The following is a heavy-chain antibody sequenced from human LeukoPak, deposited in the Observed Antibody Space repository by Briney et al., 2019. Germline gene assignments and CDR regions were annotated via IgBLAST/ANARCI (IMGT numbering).Heavy chain of an antibody. V-gene: IGHV4-34*01. Sequence: SETLSLTCAVYGGSFSGYYWSWIRQPPGKGLEWIGEINHSGSTNYNPSLKSRVTISVDTSKNQFSLKLSSVTAADTAVYYCARVDGSNKVLLDYWGQGTLVTVSS. J-gene: IGHJ4*02. D-gene: IGHD5-24*01. CDR2: INHSGST. CDR3: ARVDGSNKVLLDY. CDR1: GGSFSGYY.